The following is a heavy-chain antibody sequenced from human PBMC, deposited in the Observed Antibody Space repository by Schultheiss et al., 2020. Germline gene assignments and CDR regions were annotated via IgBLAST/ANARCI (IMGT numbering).Heavy chain of an antibody. D-gene: IGHD2-15*01. V-gene: IGHV4-59*01. Sequence: GSLRLSCAASGFTFSSYSMNWVRQAPGKGLEWIGYIYYSGSTNYNPSLKSRVTISVDTSKNQFSLKLSSVTAADTAVYYCASSLSECSGGSCYPGPFDYWGQGTLVTVSS. CDR2: IYYSGST. J-gene: IGHJ4*02. CDR1: GFTFSSYS. CDR3: ASSLSECSGGSCYPGPFDY.